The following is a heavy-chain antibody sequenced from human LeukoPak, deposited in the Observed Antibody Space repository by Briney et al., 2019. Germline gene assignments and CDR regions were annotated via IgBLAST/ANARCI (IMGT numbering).Heavy chain of an antibody. Sequence: SLRLSCAASGFTFSSYAMHWVRQAPGKGLEWVAVISYDGSNKYYADSVKGRFTISRDNSKNTLYLQMNSLRAEDTAVYYCARDRWYYYDSSDYYHDAFDIWGQGTMVTVSS. V-gene: IGHV3-30*04. CDR3: ARDRWYYYDSSDYYHDAFDI. CDR2: ISYDGSNK. CDR1: GFTFSSYA. J-gene: IGHJ3*02. D-gene: IGHD3-22*01.